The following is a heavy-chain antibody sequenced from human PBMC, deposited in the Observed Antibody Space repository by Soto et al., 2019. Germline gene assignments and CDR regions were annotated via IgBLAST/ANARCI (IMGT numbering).Heavy chain of an antibody. D-gene: IGHD3-22*01. CDR3: AKDRRSSGYYDY. Sequence: PGGSLRLSCAASGFPFSSYGMHWVRQAPGKGLECVAVISYDGSNKYYADSVKGRFTISRDNTKNTLYLQMNRLRAEDTSVYYCAKDRRSSGYYDYWGQGTLVTVSS. CDR1: GFPFSSYG. CDR2: ISYDGSNK. J-gene: IGHJ4*02. V-gene: IGHV3-30*18.